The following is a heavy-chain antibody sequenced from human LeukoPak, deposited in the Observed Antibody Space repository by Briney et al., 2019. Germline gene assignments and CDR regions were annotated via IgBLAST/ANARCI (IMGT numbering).Heavy chain of an antibody. V-gene: IGHV4-39*01. CDR2: LYYSGRP. CDR3: ARHLTHGNDYYYYGMDV. Sequence: SETLSLTCTVSGGSTSSNSYYWGWIRQPPGKGLVWIGSLYYSGRPYHNPSLKSRVTMSVDTSQNQFSLKLSSVTAADTAVYYCARHLTHGNDYYYYGMDVWGQGTTVTVSS. J-gene: IGHJ6*02. D-gene: IGHD3-9*01. CDR1: GGSTSSNSYY.